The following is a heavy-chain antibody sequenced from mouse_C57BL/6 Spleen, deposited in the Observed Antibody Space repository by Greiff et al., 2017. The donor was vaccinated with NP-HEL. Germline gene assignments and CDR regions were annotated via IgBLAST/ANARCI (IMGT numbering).Heavy chain of an antibody. CDR2: LWGVGST. CDR3: ASGAQDASFAY. V-gene: IGHV2-6*01. Sequence: VQLQESGPGLVAPSQSLSITCTVSGFSLTSYGVDWVRQSPGKGLEWLGVLWGVGSTNYNSALKSRLSISKENSKSQVFLKMNSLQTDDTAMYYCASGAQDASFAYWGQGTLVTVSA. J-gene: IGHJ3*01. CDR1: GFSLTSYG. D-gene: IGHD3-2*02.